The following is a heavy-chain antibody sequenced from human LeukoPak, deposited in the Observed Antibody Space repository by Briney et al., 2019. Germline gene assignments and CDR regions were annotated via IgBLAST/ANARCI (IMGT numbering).Heavy chain of an antibody. CDR3: ASDSSGSYHPYY. CDR2: IDHSGRT. D-gene: IGHD3-22*01. Sequence: SETLSLTCTVSGGSINRYCWSWIRQPPGKGLEWLGYIDHSGRTKYNPSLKSQVTMSVDTSRNQFSLKVTSVTAADTAVYYCASDSSGSYHPYYWGQGTLVTVSS. V-gene: IGHV4-4*09. CDR1: GGSINRYC. J-gene: IGHJ4*02.